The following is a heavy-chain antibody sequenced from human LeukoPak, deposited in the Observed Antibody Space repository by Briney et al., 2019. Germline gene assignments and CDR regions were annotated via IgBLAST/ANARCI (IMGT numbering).Heavy chain of an antibody. Sequence: GAPVKVSCKASGYTFTSYAMNWVRQAPGQGLEWMGWINTNTGNPTYAQGFTGRFVFSLDTSVNTAYLQISSLKAEDTAVYYCARGRPFYYYYYGMDVWGQGTTVTVSS. J-gene: IGHJ6*02. CDR1: GYTFTSYA. CDR2: INTNTGNP. D-gene: IGHD6-6*01. V-gene: IGHV7-4-1*02. CDR3: ARGRPFYYYYYGMDV.